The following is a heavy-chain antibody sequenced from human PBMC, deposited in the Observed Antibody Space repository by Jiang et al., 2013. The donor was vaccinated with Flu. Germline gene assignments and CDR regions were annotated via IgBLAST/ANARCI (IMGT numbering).Heavy chain of an antibody. D-gene: IGHD5-18*01. CDR2: ISYDGSNK. J-gene: IGHJ6*02. Sequence: AVISYDGSNKYYADSVKGRFTISRDNSKNTLYLQMNSLRAEDTAVYYCAKDRQIQLWLMRYYYYYGMDVWDQGTTVTVSS. CDR3: AKDRQIQLWLMRYYYYYGMDV. V-gene: IGHV3-30*18.